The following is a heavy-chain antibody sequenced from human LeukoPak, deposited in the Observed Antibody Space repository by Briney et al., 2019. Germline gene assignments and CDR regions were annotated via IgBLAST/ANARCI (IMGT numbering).Heavy chain of an antibody. CDR1: GGSISSSNW. J-gene: IGHJ4*02. CDR2: IYYGGNT. V-gene: IGHV4-4*02. CDR3: ATSSESYRSIDS. Sequence: SGTLSLTCAVSGGSISSSNWWSWVRQPPGKGLEWIGEIYYGGNTNYNPSLKSRVTISVDKSKNQFSLNMNSVTAADTAMYYCATSSESYRSIDSWGQGTLVTVSS. D-gene: IGHD1-26*01.